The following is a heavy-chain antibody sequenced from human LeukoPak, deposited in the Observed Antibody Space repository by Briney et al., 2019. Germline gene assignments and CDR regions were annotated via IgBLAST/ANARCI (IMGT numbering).Heavy chain of an antibody. V-gene: IGHV1-69*04. Sequence: SVKVSCKASGGTFSSYAISWVRQAPGQGLEWMGRIIPILGIANYAQKFQGRVTITADKFTSTAYMELSSLRSEDTAVYYCASTPSSSWFDPWGQGTLVTVSS. D-gene: IGHD6-13*01. CDR1: GGTFSSYA. CDR2: IIPILGIA. J-gene: IGHJ5*02. CDR3: ASTPSSSWFDP.